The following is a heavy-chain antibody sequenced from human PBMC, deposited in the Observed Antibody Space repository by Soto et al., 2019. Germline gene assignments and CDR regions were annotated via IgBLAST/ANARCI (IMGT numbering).Heavy chain of an antibody. D-gene: IGHD2-15*01. J-gene: IGHJ5*02. CDR1: GGSFSGYY. V-gene: IGHV4-34*01. CDR2: INHSGST. Sequence: SETLSLTCAVYGGSFSGYYWSWIRQPPGKGLEWIGEINHSGSTNYNPSLKSRVTISVDTSKNQFSLKLSSVTAADTAVYYCARAERSVVVVVAATGWFDPWGQGTLVTVSS. CDR3: ARAERSVVVVVAATGWFDP.